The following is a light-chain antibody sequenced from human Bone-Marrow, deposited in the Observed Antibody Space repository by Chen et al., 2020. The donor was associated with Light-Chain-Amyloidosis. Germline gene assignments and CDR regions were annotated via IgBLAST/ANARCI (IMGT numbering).Light chain of an antibody. Sequence: QSALTQPASVSGSPGQSITISCTGTSSDVGGDNHVSWYQQHPDKAPKLMIYEVTNRPSWVPDRFAGSRSANTASLTISGIKTEEEADDFCSSYTSTNTLVVGSGTRVTVL. CDR2: EVT. CDR1: SSDVGGDNH. V-gene: IGLV2-14*01. J-gene: IGLJ1*01. CDR3: SSYTSTNTLV.